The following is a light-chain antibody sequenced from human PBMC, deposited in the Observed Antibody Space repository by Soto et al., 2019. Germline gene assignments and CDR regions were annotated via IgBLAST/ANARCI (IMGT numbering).Light chain of an antibody. Sequence: QSVLTQPASVSGSPGQSITISCTGTSSDVGGYNYVSWYQQYPGRVPKLLIYKVSNRPSGLSNRFSGSKSGNTASLTISWLQAEDEADYFCTSPTPGSLYVFGSGTKLTVL. CDR1: SSDVGGYNY. J-gene: IGLJ1*01. CDR3: TSPTPGSLYV. CDR2: KVS. V-gene: IGLV2-14*01.